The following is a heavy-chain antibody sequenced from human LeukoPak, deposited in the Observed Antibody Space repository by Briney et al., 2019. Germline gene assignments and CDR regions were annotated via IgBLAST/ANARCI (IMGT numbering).Heavy chain of an antibody. V-gene: IGHV4-4*07. CDR2: IYTSGST. D-gene: IGHD6-6*01. Sequence: SETLSLTCTVSGGSISSYYWSWIRQPAGKGLEWIGRIYTSGSTNYNPSLKSRVTISVDRSKNQFSLRLNSVTAADTAVYYCARKEGPSIAARPIVNWGQGTLVTVSS. CDR3: ARKEGPSIAARPIVN. J-gene: IGHJ4*02. CDR1: GGSISSYY.